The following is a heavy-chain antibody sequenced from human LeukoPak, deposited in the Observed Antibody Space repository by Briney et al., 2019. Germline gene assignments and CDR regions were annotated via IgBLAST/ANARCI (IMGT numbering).Heavy chain of an antibody. CDR2: ISFDGSTK. CDR1: GFTFRRYA. D-gene: IGHD2-2*01. J-gene: IGHJ4*02. CDR3: ARGRVLPAAKIDY. V-gene: IGHV3-30*04. Sequence: GGSLRLSCAASGFTFRRYAMHWVRQAPGQGLEWVGIISFDGSTKYYADSVKGRFNISRDNSNNTLYLQVNSVRTEDTAVYYCARGRVLPAAKIDYWGQGTLVTVSS.